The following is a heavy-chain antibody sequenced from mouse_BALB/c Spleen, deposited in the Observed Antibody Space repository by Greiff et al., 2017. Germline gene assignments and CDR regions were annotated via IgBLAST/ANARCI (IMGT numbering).Heavy chain of an antibody. V-gene: IGHV1S81*02. D-gene: IGHD1-1*01. CDR3: TRSYYGSSWDY. CDR1: GYTFTSYY. CDR2: INPSNGGT. Sequence: VQLQQPGAELVKPGASVKLSCKASGYTFTSYYMYWVKQRPGQGLEWIGGINPSNGGTNFNEKFKSKATLTVDKSSSTAYMQLSSLTSEDSAVYYCTRSYYGSSWDYWGQGTTLTVSS. J-gene: IGHJ2*01.